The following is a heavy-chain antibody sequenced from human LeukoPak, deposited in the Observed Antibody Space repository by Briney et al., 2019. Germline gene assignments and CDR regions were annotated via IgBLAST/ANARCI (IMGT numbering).Heavy chain of an antibody. J-gene: IGHJ5*02. CDR2: INPSSGGT. V-gene: IGHV1-2*02. Sequence: ASVKVSCKASGYTFTDYYVHWVRQAPGQGLEWMGWINPSSGGTNSAQQSQGRVAMARDTSTSTAYMELSRLTSDDTAMYYCARAAPRDYAGGSWFFDWFDPWGQGTLVTVSS. CDR3: ARAAPRDYAGGSWFFDWFDP. CDR1: GYTFTDYY. D-gene: IGHD2-15*01.